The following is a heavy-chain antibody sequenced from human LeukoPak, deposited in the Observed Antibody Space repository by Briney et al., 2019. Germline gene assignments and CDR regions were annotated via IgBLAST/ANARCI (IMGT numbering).Heavy chain of an antibody. D-gene: IGHD5-18*01. CDR3: ARIPTAMANGEPFDY. CDR1: SGSFSGYY. Sequence: SETLSLTCAVYSGSFSGYYWSWIRQPPGKGLEWIGEINHSGSTNYNPSLKSRVTISVDTSKNQFSLKLSSVTAADTAVYYCARIPTAMANGEPFDYWGQGTLVTVSS. CDR2: INHSGST. J-gene: IGHJ4*02. V-gene: IGHV4-34*01.